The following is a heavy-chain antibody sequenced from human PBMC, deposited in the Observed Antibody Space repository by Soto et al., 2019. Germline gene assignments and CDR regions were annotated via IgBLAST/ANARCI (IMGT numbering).Heavy chain of an antibody. J-gene: IGHJ4*02. CDR1: GGSISSSSYY. Sequence: SETLSLTCTVSGGSISSSSYYWGWIRQPPGKGLEWIGSIYYSGSTYYNPSLKSRVTISVDTSKNQFSLKLSSVTAADTAVYYCARHGAGEQWLVLEFDYWGQGTQVTVSS. D-gene: IGHD6-19*01. CDR3: ARHGAGEQWLVLEFDY. CDR2: IYYSGST. V-gene: IGHV4-39*01.